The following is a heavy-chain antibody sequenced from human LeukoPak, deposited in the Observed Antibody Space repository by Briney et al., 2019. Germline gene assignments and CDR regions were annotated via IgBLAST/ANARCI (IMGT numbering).Heavy chain of an antibody. Sequence: GGSLRLSCAASESIVSSRFMAWVRQAPGKGLEWVSVVDGASKTYYADSVKGRFTISRDNAKNSLYLQMNSLRAEDTAVYYCAELGITMIGGVWGKGTTVTISS. CDR2: VDGASKT. V-gene: IGHV3-66*01. CDR3: AELGITMIGGV. D-gene: IGHD3-10*02. CDR1: ESIVSSRF. J-gene: IGHJ6*04.